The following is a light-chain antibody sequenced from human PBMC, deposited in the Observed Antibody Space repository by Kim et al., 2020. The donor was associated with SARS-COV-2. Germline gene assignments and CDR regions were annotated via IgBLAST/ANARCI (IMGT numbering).Light chain of an antibody. V-gene: IGLV3-1*01. CDR2: QDN. CDR1: ILGNEY. Sequence: SYELTQPPSVSVSPGQTASITCSGDILGNEYAYWYQQKAGQSPVLVIYQDNKRPSGIPERFSGANSGNTATLTISGTQAMDEADYYCQAWDSSTVIFGGGTQLTVL. CDR3: QAWDSSTVI. J-gene: IGLJ2*01.